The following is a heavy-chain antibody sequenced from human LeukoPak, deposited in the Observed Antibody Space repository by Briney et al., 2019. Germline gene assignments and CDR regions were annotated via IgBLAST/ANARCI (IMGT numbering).Heavy chain of an antibody. V-gene: IGHV1-8*01. CDR2: MNPNSGNT. D-gene: IGHD3-9*01. Sequence: ASVKVSCKASGYTFTSYDINWVRQATGQGLEWMGWMNPNSGNTGYAQKFQGRVTMTRNTSISTAYMELSSLRSEDTAVYYCASFSYYDIWTGYYNDNDYGGQGPLVTVSS. CDR1: GYTFTSYD. J-gene: IGHJ4*02. CDR3: ASFSYYDIWTGYYNDNDY.